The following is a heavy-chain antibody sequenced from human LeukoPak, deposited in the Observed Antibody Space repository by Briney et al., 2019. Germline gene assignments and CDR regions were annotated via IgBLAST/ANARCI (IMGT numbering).Heavy chain of an antibody. V-gene: IGHV4-30-2*01. D-gene: IGHD6-13*01. CDR3: ATGGIAAAGTPDY. J-gene: IGHJ4*02. CDR1: GGSISSGGYY. Sequence: SQTLSLTCTVSGGSISSGGYYRSWIRQPPGKGLEWIGYIYHSGSTYYNPSLKSRVTISVDRSKNQFSLKLSSVTAADTAVYYCATGGIAAAGTPDYWGQGTLVTVSS. CDR2: IYHSGST.